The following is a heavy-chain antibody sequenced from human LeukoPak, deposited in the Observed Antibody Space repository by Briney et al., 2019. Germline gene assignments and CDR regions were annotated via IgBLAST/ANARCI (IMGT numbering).Heavy chain of an antibody. J-gene: IGHJ3*02. CDR3: AREAAADVFDI. D-gene: IGHD6-13*01. CDR2: ISSSGSTI. CDR1: RFTFSSYE. V-gene: IGHV3-48*03. Sequence: PGGSLRLSCAASRFTFSSYEMNWGRQTPGKGLEWVSYISSSGSTISYADSVKGRFTISRDNAKNSLYLQMNSLRADDTAVYYCAREAAADVFDIWGQGTMVTVSS.